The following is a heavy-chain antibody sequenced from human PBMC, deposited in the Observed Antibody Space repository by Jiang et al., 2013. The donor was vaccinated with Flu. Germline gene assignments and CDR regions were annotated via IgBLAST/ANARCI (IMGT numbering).Heavy chain of an antibody. J-gene: IGHJ4*02. Sequence: GAEVKKPGASVKISCKTSGYSFSGYAVHWVRQAPGHRIQWMGWINAGNGKTETSQKFQGRVTITRDTSASTAYMQLSSLRSEDTAVYYCARGSSGWPFDYWGQGTLVTVSS. D-gene: IGHD6-19*01. CDR3: ARGSSGWPFDY. CDR1: GYSFSGYA. V-gene: IGHV1-3*01. CDR2: INAGNGKT.